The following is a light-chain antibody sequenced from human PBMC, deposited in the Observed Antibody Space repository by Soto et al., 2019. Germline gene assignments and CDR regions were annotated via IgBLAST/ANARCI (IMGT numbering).Light chain of an antibody. V-gene: IGKV2-28*01. J-gene: IGKJ1*01. CDR1: PSLLHSNGYNY. CDR2: LTS. Sequence: DIVLTQSPLSLPVTPGEPASSSCKSSPSLLHSNGYNYLDWYLQKPGQSPKLLIYLTSNRASGVQDRFNGSATRTYFTLKINTVESEDVGVYCCMQALKTPPTFGQRTKVEI. CDR3: MQALKTPPT.